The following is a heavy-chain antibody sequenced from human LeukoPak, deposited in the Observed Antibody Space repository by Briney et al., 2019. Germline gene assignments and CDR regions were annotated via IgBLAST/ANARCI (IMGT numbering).Heavy chain of an antibody. J-gene: IGHJ6*02. Sequence: PSETLSLTCTVSGGSISSSSYYWGWIRQPPGKGLEWIGSIYYSGSTYYNPSLKSRVTISVDTSKNQFSLKLSSVTAADTAVYYCARDRLWFGESYYYYYGMDVWGQGTTVTVSS. D-gene: IGHD3-10*01. V-gene: IGHV4-39*07. CDR1: GGSISSSSYY. CDR3: ARDRLWFGESYYYYYGMDV. CDR2: IYYSGST.